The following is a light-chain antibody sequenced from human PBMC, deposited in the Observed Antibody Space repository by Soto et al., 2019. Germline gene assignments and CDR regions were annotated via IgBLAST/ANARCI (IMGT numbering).Light chain of an antibody. J-gene: IGLJ2*01. CDR2: EVY. CDR1: GSDIAVYDF. V-gene: IGLV2-8*01. Sequence: QSVLTQPPSASGSPGQSVTISCAGTGSDIAVYDFVSWYQQHPDKAPKLIIYEVYKRPSGVPDRFSASKSGNTASLTVSGLQAEDEADYYCSSFAGDNTLVLGGGTKLTVL. CDR3: SSFAGDNTLV.